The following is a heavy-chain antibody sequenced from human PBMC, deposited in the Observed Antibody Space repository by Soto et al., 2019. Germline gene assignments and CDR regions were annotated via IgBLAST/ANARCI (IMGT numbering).Heavy chain of an antibody. Sequence: EVQLVESGGGLVQPGGSLRLSCAASGFTFSSYEMNWVRQAPGEGLEWVSYISSSGSTIYYADSVKGRFTISRDNAKNSLYLQMNSLRAEDTAVYYCAREKQLVRYYYYYGMDVWGQGTTVTVSS. CDR2: ISSSGSTI. V-gene: IGHV3-48*03. CDR1: GFTFSSYE. CDR3: AREKQLVRYYYYYGMDV. J-gene: IGHJ6*02. D-gene: IGHD6-6*01.